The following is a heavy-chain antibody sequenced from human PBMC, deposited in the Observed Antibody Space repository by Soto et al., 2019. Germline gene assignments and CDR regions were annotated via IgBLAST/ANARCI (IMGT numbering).Heavy chain of an antibody. CDR2: ISGNGDRT. Sequence: EVQLLESGGGLVQPGGSLRLSCAASGFTFSRNAMSWVRQAPGKGLEWVSAISGNGDRTDYADSVKGRFTISRDNSKNTLYLQMNSLRAEDTAVYYCAVGSPRSSGCVGAFDHWGQGTLVTVSS. V-gene: IGHV3-23*01. J-gene: IGHJ4*02. CDR3: AVGSPRSSGCVGAFDH. CDR1: GFTFSRNA. D-gene: IGHD3-22*01.